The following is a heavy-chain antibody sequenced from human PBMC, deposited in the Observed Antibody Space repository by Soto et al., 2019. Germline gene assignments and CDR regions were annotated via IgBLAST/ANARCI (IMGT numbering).Heavy chain of an antibody. Sequence: SETLSLTCAVYGGSFSGYYWSWIRQPPGKGLEWIGEINHSGSTNYNPSLKSRDNISEDTSKNQYSLKLSSVTAADTAVYFCSRHLTSVDILTGYSNNWFDPWGQGTLVTVSS. CDR3: SRHLTSVDILTGYSNNWFDP. J-gene: IGHJ5*02. D-gene: IGHD3-9*01. CDR2: INHSGST. V-gene: IGHV4-34*01. CDR1: GGSFSGYY.